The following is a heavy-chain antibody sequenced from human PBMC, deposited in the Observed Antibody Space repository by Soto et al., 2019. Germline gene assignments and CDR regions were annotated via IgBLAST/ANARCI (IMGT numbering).Heavy chain of an antibody. V-gene: IGHV3-30-3*01. Sequence: ESGGGVVQPGRSLRLSCAASGFTFSSYAMHWVRQAPGKGLEWVAVISYDGSNKYYADSVKGRFTISRDNSKNTLYLQMNSLRAEDTAVYYCAREDYYDSSGYYYSRFDYWGQGTLVTVSS. CDR2: ISYDGSNK. J-gene: IGHJ4*02. CDR3: AREDYYDSSGYYYSRFDY. D-gene: IGHD3-22*01. CDR1: GFTFSSYA.